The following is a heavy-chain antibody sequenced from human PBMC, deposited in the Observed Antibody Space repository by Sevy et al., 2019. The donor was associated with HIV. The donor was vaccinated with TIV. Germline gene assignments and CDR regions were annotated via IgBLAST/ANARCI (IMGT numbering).Heavy chain of an antibody. CDR2: ISGSGGST. CDR3: AKDGNSGSYGGAFDI. CDR1: GFTFSSYA. Sequence: GESLKISCAASGFTFSSYALSWVRLAPGKGLEWVSAISGSGGSTYYADSVKGRFTISRDNSKNTLYLQMNSLRAEDTAVYYCAKDGNSGSYGGAFDIWGQGTMVTVSS. J-gene: IGHJ3*02. V-gene: IGHV3-23*01. D-gene: IGHD1-26*01.